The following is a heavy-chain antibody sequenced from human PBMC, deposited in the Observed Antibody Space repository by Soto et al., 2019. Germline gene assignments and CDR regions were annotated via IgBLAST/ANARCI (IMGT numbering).Heavy chain of an antibody. V-gene: IGHV4-31*03. CDR1: GGSISSGGYY. CDR3: AKVRAVGVVPAADRFAP. D-gene: IGHD2-2*01. J-gene: IGHJ5*02. Sequence: QVQLQESGPGLVKPSQTLSLTCTVSGGSISSGGYYWSWIRQHPGKGLEWIGYIYYSGSTYYNTSLKSRVTISVDTSKNRFSLKRSSVTAADTAGYYWAKVRAVGVVPAADRFAPWGQGTLVTVSS. CDR2: IYYSGST.